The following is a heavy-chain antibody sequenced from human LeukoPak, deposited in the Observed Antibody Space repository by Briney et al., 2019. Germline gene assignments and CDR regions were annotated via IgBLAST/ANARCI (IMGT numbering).Heavy chain of an antibody. V-gene: IGHV4-59*01. CDR3: ARGPVRGIFDY. CDR2: IYYSGST. Sequence: SETLSLTCTVSGGSISSYYWSWIRQPPGKGLEWIGYIYYSGSTNYNPSLKSRVTISVDTSKNKFSLKLSSVTAADTAVYYCARGPVRGIFDYCGQGTLVTVSS. J-gene: IGHJ4*02. D-gene: IGHD4-17*01. CDR1: GGSISSYY.